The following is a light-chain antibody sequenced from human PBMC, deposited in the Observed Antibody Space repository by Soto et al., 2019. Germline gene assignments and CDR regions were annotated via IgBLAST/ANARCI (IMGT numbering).Light chain of an antibody. V-gene: IGLV2-14*01. CDR3: TSYTATSTYV. Sequence: QSALAQPASVSGSPGQSITISCTGTSSDVGYYNYVSWYQQHPGNAPKLMIYEVSNRPSGVSNRFSGSKSGNTASLTISGLQAEDGADYYCTSYTATSTYVFGTGTKVTVL. CDR2: EVS. J-gene: IGLJ1*01. CDR1: SSDVGYYNY.